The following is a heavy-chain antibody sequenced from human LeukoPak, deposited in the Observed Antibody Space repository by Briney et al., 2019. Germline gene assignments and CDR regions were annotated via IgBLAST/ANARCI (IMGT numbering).Heavy chain of an antibody. J-gene: IGHJ4*02. CDR3: AKFYDILTSYFDY. D-gene: IGHD3-9*01. V-gene: IGHV3-23*01. CDR1: GFTFSSYA. CDR2: LSGGGGST. Sequence: GGSLRLSCAASGFTFSSYAMSWVRQSPGKGLEWVSALSGGGGSTYYAYYTDSVKGRFTISRDNSKNTLYLQMKSLRAEDTALYYCAKFYDILTSYFDYWGQGTLVTVSS.